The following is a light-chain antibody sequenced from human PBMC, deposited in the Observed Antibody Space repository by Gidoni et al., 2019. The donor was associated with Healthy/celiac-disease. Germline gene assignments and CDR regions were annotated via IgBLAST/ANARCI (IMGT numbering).Light chain of an antibody. V-gene: IGKV1-39*01. CDR1: QSISSY. Sequence: IQMTQSPSSLSASVGDRVTITCRASQSISSYLNWYQQKPGKAPKLLIYAASSLQSGVPSRVSGSGSGTDFTLTISSLQPEDFATYYCQQSYSTPPYTFGQGTKLEIK. CDR2: AAS. CDR3: QQSYSTPPYT. J-gene: IGKJ2*01.